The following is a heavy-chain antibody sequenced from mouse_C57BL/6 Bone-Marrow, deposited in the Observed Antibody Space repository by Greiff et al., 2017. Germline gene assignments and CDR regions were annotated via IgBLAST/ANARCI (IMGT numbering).Heavy chain of an antibody. J-gene: IGHJ1*03. V-gene: IGHV1-53*01. CDR1: GYTFTSYW. D-gene: IGHD2-4*01. CDR2: INPSNGGT. CDR3: ATTMITTRYFDV. Sequence: QVQLQQPGTELVKPGASVKLSCKASGYTFTSYWMHWVKQRPGQGLEWIGNINPSNGGTNYNEKFKSKATLTVDKSSSTAYMQLSSLTSEDSAVYNCATTMITTRYFDVWGTGTTVTVSS.